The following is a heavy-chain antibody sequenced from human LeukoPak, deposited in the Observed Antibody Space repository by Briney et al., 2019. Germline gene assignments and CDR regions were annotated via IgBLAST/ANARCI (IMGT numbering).Heavy chain of an antibody. V-gene: IGHV3-30*02. CDR3: AKDPYSYGSYFDY. D-gene: IGHD5-18*01. Sequence: GGSLRLSCAASGFTFSGCGMHWVRQAPGKGLEGVAFIWYDGRDKYYADSVKGRFTISRDNSKNTLYLQMNRLRAEDTAMYYCAKDPYSYGSYFDYWGQGTLVTVSS. J-gene: IGHJ4*02. CDR2: IWYDGRDK. CDR1: GFTFSGCG.